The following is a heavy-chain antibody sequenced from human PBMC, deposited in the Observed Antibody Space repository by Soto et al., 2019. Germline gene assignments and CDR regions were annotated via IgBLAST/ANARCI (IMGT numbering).Heavy chain of an antibody. D-gene: IGHD1-26*01. CDR2: IIPIFGTA. Sequence: ASVKVSCKASGGTFSSYAISWVRQAPGQGLEWMGGIIPIFGTANYAQKFQGRVTITADESTSTAYMELSSLRSEDTAVYYCARDLSSGSPSPGVYWGQGTLVTVSS. J-gene: IGHJ4*02. CDR1: GGTFSSYA. V-gene: IGHV1-69*13. CDR3: ARDLSSGSPSPGVY.